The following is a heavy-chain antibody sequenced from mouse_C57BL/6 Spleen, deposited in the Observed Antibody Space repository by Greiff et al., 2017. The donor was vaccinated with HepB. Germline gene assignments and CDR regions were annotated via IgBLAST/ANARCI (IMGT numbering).Heavy chain of an antibody. CDR3: ARKEFPRYFDV. CDR2: INPNNGGT. V-gene: IGHV1-18*01. CDR1: GYTFTDYN. J-gene: IGHJ1*03. Sequence: EVQLVESGPELVKPGASVKIPCKASGYTFTDYNMDWVKQSHGKSLEWIGDINPNNGGTIYNQKFKGKATLTVDKSSSTAYMELRTLTSEDTAVYYCARKEFPRYFDVWGTGTTVTVSS.